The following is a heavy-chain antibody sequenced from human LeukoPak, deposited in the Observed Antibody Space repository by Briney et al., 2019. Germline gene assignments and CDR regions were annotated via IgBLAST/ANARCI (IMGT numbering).Heavy chain of an antibody. CDR3: ATYRGNGVGPRNAFDI. D-gene: IGHD1-26*01. CDR1: GYTFTDHY. V-gene: IGHV1-2*02. CDR2: INPNSGGT. Sequence: ASVKVSCKASGYTFTDHYIHWVRQAPGQGLEWMGWINPNSGGTNYAQKFQGRVTMTRDTSISTAYMELSRLRSNDPAVYYCATYRGNGVGPRNAFDIWGQGTMVTVSS. J-gene: IGHJ3*02.